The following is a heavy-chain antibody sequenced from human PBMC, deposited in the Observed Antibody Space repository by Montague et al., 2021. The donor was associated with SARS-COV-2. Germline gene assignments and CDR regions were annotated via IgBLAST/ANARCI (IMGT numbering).Heavy chain of an antibody. V-gene: IGHV4-31*03. J-gene: IGHJ3*01. D-gene: IGHD3-22*01. CDR3: ARVQGITMVVVVIGGFDV. CDR2: IYYSGST. Sequence: TLSLTCTVSGGSISSGGYYCSWIRQHPGKRLEWIGYIYYSGSTYYNPSLKSRATISVDTSKNQFSLKLSSVTAADTAVYYCARVQGITMVVVVIGGFDVWGQGTTVTVSS. CDR1: GGSISSGGYY.